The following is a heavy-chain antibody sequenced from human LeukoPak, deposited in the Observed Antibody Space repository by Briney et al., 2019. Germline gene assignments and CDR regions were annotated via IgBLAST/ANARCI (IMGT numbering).Heavy chain of an antibody. CDR2: IYYSGST. CDR3: ARGANYYDSSGHDAFDI. D-gene: IGHD3-22*01. Sequence: PSETLSLTCTVSGGSISSGGYYWSWIRQHPGKGLEWIGYIYYSGSTNYNPSLKSRVTISVDTSRNQFSLKLSSVTAAGTAVYYCARGANYYDSSGHDAFDIWGQGTMVTVSS. CDR1: GGSISSGGYY. J-gene: IGHJ3*02. V-gene: IGHV4-61*08.